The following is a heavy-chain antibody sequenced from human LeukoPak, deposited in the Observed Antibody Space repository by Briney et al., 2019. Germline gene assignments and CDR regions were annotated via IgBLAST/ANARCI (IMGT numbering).Heavy chain of an antibody. V-gene: IGHV4-61*02. CDR3: ARGYCSSTSCYFGRYWFDP. D-gene: IGHD2-2*01. CDR1: GGSISSGSYY. J-gene: IGHJ5*02. CDR2: IYTSGST. Sequence: SETLSLTCTVSGGSISSGSYYWSWIRQPAGKGLEWIGRIYTSGSTNYNPSLKSRVTISVDTSKNQFSLKLSSVTAADTAAYYCARGYCSSTSCYFGRYWFDPWGQGTLVTVSS.